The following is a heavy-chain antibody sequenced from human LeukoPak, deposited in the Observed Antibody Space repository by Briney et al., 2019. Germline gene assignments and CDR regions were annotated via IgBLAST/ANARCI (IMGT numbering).Heavy chain of an antibody. CDR2: INHSGST. CDR1: GGSFSGYY. V-gene: IGHV4-34*01. D-gene: IGHD3-16*01. J-gene: IGHJ4*02. Sequence: SETLSLTCAVYGGSFSGYYWSWIRQPPGKGLEWIGEINHSGSTNYNPSLKSRVTISVDTSKNQFSLKLSSVTAADTAVYYCARHYVSGEPLDYWGQGTLVTVSS. CDR3: ARHYVSGEPLDY.